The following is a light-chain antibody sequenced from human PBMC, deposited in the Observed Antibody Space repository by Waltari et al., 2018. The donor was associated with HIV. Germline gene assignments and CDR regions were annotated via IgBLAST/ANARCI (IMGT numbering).Light chain of an antibody. CDR3: QQSYTFPRT. CDR1: QGIRSW. V-gene: IGKV1-12*01. J-gene: IGKJ2*01. CDR2: AAS. Sequence: DIQMTQSPSFVSADVGETVTITCRASQGIRSWLAWYQHKPGKAPKLLIYAASSLQSGVSSRFSGDGSGTNFTLTISSLQPEDFATYYCQQSYTFPRTFGQGTKLDI.